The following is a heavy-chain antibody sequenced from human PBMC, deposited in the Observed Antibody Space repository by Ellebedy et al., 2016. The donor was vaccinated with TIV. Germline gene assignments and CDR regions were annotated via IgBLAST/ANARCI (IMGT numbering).Heavy chain of an antibody. D-gene: IGHD5-24*01. CDR2: IYPGDSDT. CDR3: ARPGSRDGYKLDAFDI. CDR1: GYSFTSYW. J-gene: IGHJ3*02. V-gene: IGHV5-51*01. Sequence: GESLKISCKGSGYSFTSYWIGWVRQMPGKGLEWMGIIYPGDSDTRYSPSFQGQVTISADKSISTAYLQWSSLKASDTAMYYCARPGSRDGYKLDAFDIWGQGTMVTVSS.